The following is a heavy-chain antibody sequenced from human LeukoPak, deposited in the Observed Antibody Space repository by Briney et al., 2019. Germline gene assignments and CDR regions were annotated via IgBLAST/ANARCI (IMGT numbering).Heavy chain of an antibody. D-gene: IGHD6-6*01. J-gene: IGHJ6*02. V-gene: IGHV1-2*02. CDR2: INPNSGGT. CDR1: GYTFIGYY. Sequence: GASVKVSCKASGYTFIGYYMHSVRQAPGQGLEWMGWINPNSGGTDYAQKFQGRVTMTRDPSISTAYMEVSGLRSDDTAVYYCARVPSSSSSYNAMDVWGQGTTVTVSS. CDR3: ARVPSSSSSYNAMDV.